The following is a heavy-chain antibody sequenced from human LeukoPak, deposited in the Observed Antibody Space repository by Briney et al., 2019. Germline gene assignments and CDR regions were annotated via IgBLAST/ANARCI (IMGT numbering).Heavy chain of an antibody. CDR1: GFMFSSNW. V-gene: IGHV3-7*03. Sequence: GGSLRLSCAASGFMFSSNWMSWVRLAPGKGLEWVANIKEDGTETYYVDSVKGRFTISRDNAKDSLYLQMNSLRVEDTAVYYCAKDRTRNYYFDSWGQGTLVTVSS. J-gene: IGHJ4*02. CDR3: AKDRTRNYYFDS. CDR2: IKEDGTET.